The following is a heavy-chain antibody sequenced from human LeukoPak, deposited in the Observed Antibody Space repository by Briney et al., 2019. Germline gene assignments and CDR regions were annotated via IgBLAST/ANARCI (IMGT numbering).Heavy chain of an antibody. CDR2: TSGSGGST. Sequence: GGSLRLSCGASGFTFSSYAMSWVRQAPGKGLEWVSATSGSGGSTYYADSVKGRFTISRDNSKNTLYLQMDSLRAEDTAVYYCAKVRCSSTSCYTRRYYFDYWGQGTLVTVSS. J-gene: IGHJ4*02. CDR1: GFTFSSYA. D-gene: IGHD2-2*02. CDR3: AKVRCSSTSCYTRRYYFDY. V-gene: IGHV3-23*01.